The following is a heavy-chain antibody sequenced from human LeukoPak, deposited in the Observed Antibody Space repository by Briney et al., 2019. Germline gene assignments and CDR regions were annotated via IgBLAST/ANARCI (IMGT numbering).Heavy chain of an antibody. CDR2: ISYDGSNK. V-gene: IGHV3-30-3*01. CDR3: ARDLNSALWFDP. CDR1: GFTFSSYA. Sequence: GGSLRLPCAASGFTFSSYAMHWVRQAPGKGLEWVAVISYDGSNKYYADSVKGRFTISRDNSKNTLYLQMNSLRAEDTAVYYCARDLNSALWFDPWGQGTLVTVSS. J-gene: IGHJ5*02. D-gene: IGHD2/OR15-2a*01.